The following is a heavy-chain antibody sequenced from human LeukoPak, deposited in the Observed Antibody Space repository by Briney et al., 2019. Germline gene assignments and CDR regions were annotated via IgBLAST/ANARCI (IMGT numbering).Heavy chain of an antibody. J-gene: IGHJ1*01. D-gene: IGHD4-17*01. CDR1: GGTFSSYA. Sequence: SVKVSCKASGGTFSSYAISWVRQAPGQGLEWMGRIIPILGIANYAQKFQGRVTITADKSTSTAYMELSSLRSEDTAVYYCARNPTAVTNAQYSHHWGQGALVIVSS. V-gene: IGHV1-69*04. CDR2: IIPILGIA. CDR3: ARNPTAVTNAQYSHH.